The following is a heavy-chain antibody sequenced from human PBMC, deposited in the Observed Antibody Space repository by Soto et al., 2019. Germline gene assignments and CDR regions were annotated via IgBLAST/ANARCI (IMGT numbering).Heavy chain of an antibody. CDR3: ASWLKGPDSGNYDYGMDV. D-gene: IGHD3-22*01. CDR2: IMPIFRAP. V-gene: IGHV1-69*12. Sequence: QVQLVQSGAEVKKPGSSVKVSCKASGGAFSDYAFSWVRQAPGQGLEWLGGIMPIFRAPDYAQKFQGRGTVAAYEFRRTAYMEMNSLRAEDTAVYYCASWLKGPDSGNYDYGMDVWGQGTTVTVS. J-gene: IGHJ6*02. CDR1: GGAFSDYA.